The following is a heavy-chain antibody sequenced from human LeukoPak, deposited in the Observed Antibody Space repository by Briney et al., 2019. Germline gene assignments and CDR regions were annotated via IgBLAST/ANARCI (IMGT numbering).Heavy chain of an antibody. Sequence: PGGSLRLSCAASGFTFSDYYMNWIRQAPGRGLEWVSYISSSGSYTNYADSVKGRFTISRGNAKNSLYLQMSSLRAEDTAVYYCARGVAGPWGQGTLVTVSS. V-gene: IGHV3-11*06. CDR1: GFTFSDYY. J-gene: IGHJ5*02. D-gene: IGHD6-19*01. CDR2: ISSSGSYT. CDR3: ARGVAGP.